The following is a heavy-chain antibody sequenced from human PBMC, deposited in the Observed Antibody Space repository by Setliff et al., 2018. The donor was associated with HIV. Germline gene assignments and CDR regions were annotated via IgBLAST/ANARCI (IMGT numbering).Heavy chain of an antibody. CDR3: ARGRNYDSSGYGDYYYYMDV. V-gene: IGHV1-69*13. J-gene: IGHJ6*03. CDR1: GGTFSSYP. Sequence: GASVKVSCKASGGTFSSYPISWVRQAPGQGLEWMGGIIPIFGTTHYAQKFQGRVTVTADESTSTAYMQLSSLRSDGTAVYYCARGRNYDSSGYGDYYYYMDVWGKGTTGTSP. D-gene: IGHD3-22*01. CDR2: IIPIFGTT.